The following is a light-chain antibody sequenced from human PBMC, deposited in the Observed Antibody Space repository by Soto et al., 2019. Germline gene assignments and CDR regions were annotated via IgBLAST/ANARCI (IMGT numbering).Light chain of an antibody. CDR2: EGR. CDR3: CSYAGSSTL. CDR1: SSDVGNYDL. V-gene: IGLV2-23*01. J-gene: IGLJ2*01. Sequence: QSVLTQPASVSGSPGQSITISCTGTSSDVGNYDLVSWCQQHPGKAPKFMIYEGRRRTSVVSNRFSGSKSGNTASLTISGLQAEDEADYYCCSYAGSSTLFGGGTKVTVL.